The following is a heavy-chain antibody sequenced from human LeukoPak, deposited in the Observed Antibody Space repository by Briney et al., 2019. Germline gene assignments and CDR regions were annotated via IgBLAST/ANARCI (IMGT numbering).Heavy chain of an antibody. Sequence: VASVKVSCKASGHTFTSYYMHWVRQAPGQGLEWMGIINPSGGSTSYAQKFQGRVTMTRDTSTSTVYMELSSLRSEDTAVYYCARDRRAYYYDSSGYYYAGYWGQGTLVTVSS. CDR2: INPSGGST. J-gene: IGHJ4*02. CDR1: GHTFTSYY. D-gene: IGHD3-22*01. CDR3: ARDRRAYYYDSSGYYYAGY. V-gene: IGHV1-46*03.